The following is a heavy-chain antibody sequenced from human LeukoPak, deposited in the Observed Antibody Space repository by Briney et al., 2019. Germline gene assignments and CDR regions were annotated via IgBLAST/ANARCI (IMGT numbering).Heavy chain of an antibody. J-gene: IGHJ4*02. V-gene: IGHV1-69*02. CDR2: IIPILGIA. D-gene: IGHD5-24*01. CDR3: ARSEVGGRWLQLGAHY. Sequence: GASVKVSCKASGGTFSSYTISWVRQAPGQGLEWMGRIIPILGIANYAQKFQGRVTITADKSTSTAYMELSSLRSEDTAVYYCARSEVGGRWLQLGAHYWGQGTLVTVSS. CDR1: GGTFSSYT.